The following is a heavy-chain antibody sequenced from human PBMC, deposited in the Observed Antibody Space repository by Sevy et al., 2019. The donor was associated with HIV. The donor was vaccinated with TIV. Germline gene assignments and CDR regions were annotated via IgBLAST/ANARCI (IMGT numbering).Heavy chain of an antibody. D-gene: IGHD2-8*02. CDR1: GFPFSNFD. CDR3: AKRRVQSGLSGGGANYGMDV. V-gene: IGHV3-23*01. J-gene: IGHJ6*02. CDR2: LIGGGSRT. Sequence: GGSLRLSCAASGFPFSNFDMSWVRQAPGKGLEWVSTLIGGGSRTYYADSVTGRFIISRDNSRNTLYLQMNSLRAEDTAIYYCAKRRVQSGLSGGGANYGMDVWGRGTTVTVSS.